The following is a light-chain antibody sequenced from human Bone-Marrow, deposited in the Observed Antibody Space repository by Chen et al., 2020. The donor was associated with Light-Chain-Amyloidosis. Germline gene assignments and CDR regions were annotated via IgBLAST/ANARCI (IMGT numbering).Light chain of an antibody. CDR1: SLRSYY. CDR2: GKN. Sequence: SSELTQDPAVSVALGQPVRITCQGDSLRSYYASWYQQKPGQAPVLVIYGKNNRPSGIPDRFSGSSSGNTASLTITGAQAEDEADYYCNSRDSSGNHHWVFGGGTKLTVL. V-gene: IGLV3-19*01. J-gene: IGLJ3*02. CDR3: NSRDSSGNHHWV.